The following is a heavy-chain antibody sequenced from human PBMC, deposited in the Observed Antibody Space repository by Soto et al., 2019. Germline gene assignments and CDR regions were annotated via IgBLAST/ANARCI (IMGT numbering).Heavy chain of an antibody. Sequence: SETLSLTCAGYGGSFSGYYWRWIRQPPGKGLEWIGEINHSGSTNYNPSLKSRVTISVDTSKNQFSLKLSSVTAADTAVYYCARSGGLRYFDWQQDSMDVWGQGTTVT. CDR1: GGSFSGYY. CDR3: ARSGGLRYFDWQQDSMDV. V-gene: IGHV4-34*01. D-gene: IGHD3-9*01. CDR2: INHSGST. J-gene: IGHJ6*02.